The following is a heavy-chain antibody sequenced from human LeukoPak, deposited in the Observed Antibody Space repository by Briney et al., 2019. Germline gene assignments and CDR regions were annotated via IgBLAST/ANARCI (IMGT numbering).Heavy chain of an antibody. J-gene: IGHJ6*02. V-gene: IGHV3-7*01. Sequence: PGGSLRLSCASSRFTFSSYWMSWVRQAPGKGLEWVANIKQDGSEKNYVDSVKGRFTISRDNAKNSLYLQMNSLRAEDTAVYYCAKTMVRGGLYYYYGMDVWGQGTTVTVSS. CDR2: IKQDGSEK. D-gene: IGHD3-10*01. CDR3: AKTMVRGGLYYYYGMDV. CDR1: RFTFSSYW.